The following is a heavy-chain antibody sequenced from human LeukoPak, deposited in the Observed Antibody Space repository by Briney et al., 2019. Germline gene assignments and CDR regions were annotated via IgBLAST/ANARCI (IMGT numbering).Heavy chain of an antibody. CDR1: GGSISSYY. J-gene: IGHJ6*03. Sequence: SETLSLTCTVSGGSISSYYWSWIRQPPGKGLEWIGYIYHSGSTYYNPSLKSRVTISVDRSKNQFSLKLSSVTAADTAVYYCARDKRGVFPNYYYYYMDVWGKGTTVTVSS. D-gene: IGHD3-16*01. V-gene: IGHV4-59*12. CDR3: ARDKRGVFPNYYYYYMDV. CDR2: IYHSGST.